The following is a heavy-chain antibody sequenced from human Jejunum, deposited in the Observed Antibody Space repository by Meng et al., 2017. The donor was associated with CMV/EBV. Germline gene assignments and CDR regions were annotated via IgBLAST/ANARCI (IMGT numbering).Heavy chain of an antibody. V-gene: IGHV3-7*01. CDR2: IKQDGSEK. J-gene: IGHJ4*02. D-gene: IGHD3-10*01. CDR1: GFTISNYW. Sequence: LSCAPSGFTISNYWMTWVRQAPGKGLEWVANIKQDGSEKNYVDSVKGRFTISRDNAKNSLYLQMNSLRGDDTGVYYCGRNRVDYWGQGTLVTVSS. CDR3: GRNRVDY.